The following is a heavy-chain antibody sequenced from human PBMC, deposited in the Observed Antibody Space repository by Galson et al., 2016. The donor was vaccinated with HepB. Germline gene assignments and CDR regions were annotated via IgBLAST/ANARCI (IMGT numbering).Heavy chain of an antibody. CDR1: GGTFSSYA. J-gene: IGHJ6*02. CDR3: ARVRGGYDSSGQNPYYYYGMDV. Sequence: SVKVSCKASGGTFSSYAISWVRQAPGQGLEWMGGIIPIFGTANYAQKFQGRVTITADESTSTAYMALSSLRSEATAVYYCARVRGGYDSSGQNPYYYYGMDVWGQGTTVTVSS. D-gene: IGHD3-22*01. V-gene: IGHV1-69*13. CDR2: IIPIFGTA.